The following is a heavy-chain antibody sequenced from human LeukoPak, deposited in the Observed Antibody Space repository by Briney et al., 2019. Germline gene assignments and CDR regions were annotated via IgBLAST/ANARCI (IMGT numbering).Heavy chain of an antibody. D-gene: IGHD6-13*01. CDR1: GYTFTSYW. CDR3: ARAPRNSSTMLDL. Sequence: ASVKVSCTASGYTFTSYWIQWVRQAPGQGLEWMGLINPDGGSTAYAHRFQGRVIMTRDTSTSTAYMDLSSLTSDDTAVYHCARAPRNSSTMLDLWGQGTLVTISS. V-gene: IGHV1-46*01. J-gene: IGHJ5*02. CDR2: INPDGGST.